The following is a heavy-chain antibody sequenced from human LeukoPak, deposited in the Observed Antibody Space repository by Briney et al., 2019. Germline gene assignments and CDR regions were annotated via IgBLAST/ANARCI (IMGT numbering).Heavy chain of an antibody. CDR1: GGSISSYY. V-gene: IGHV4-4*07. J-gene: IGHJ4*02. CDR3: VSSWHVYFDY. Sequence: NPSETLSLTCTVSGGSISSYYWSRIRQPAGKGLEWIGRIYTSGSTNYNPSLKSRVTMSVDTSKNQFSLKLSSVTAADTAVYYCVSSWHVYFDYWGQGTLVTVSS. CDR2: IYTSGST. D-gene: IGHD6-13*01.